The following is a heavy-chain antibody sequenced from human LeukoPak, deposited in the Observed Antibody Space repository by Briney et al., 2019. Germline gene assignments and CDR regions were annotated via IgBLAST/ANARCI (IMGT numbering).Heavy chain of an antibody. D-gene: IGHD5-18*01. CDR2: ISHDGSNK. J-gene: IGHJ5*02. Sequence: GGSLRLSCAASGFTFSSYVMHWVRQAPGKGLEWVAIISHDGSNKYYADSVKGRFTISRDNSKNTLYLQMNSLRAEDTAVYYCARDLGYSYGYNWFDPWGQGTLVTVSS. CDR1: GFTFSSYV. V-gene: IGHV3-30*04. CDR3: ARDLGYSYGYNWFDP.